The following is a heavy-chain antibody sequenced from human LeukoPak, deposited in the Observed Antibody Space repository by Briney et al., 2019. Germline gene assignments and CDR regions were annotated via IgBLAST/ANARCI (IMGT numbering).Heavy chain of an antibody. J-gene: IGHJ6*04. CDR1: GFIFSDSG. V-gene: IGHV3-23*01. D-gene: IGHD3-10*02. Sequence: PGGTLRLSCTASGFIFSDSGMTWVRQAPRKGLEWVSSISGSGSSTYYADSVKGRFTISRDNSKNTLYLQMNSLRAEDTAVYYCAELGITMIGGVWGKGTTVTISS. CDR3: AELGITMIGGV. CDR2: ISGSGSST.